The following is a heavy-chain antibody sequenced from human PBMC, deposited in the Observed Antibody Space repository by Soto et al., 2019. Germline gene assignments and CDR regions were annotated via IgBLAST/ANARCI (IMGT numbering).Heavy chain of an antibody. CDR1: GESLSGYY. CDR3: AGGGSIVVATRRLMDV. V-gene: IGHV4-34*01. Sequence: SETLSLTCAVYGESLSGYYWHWIRQPPGRGLEWIGGINHSGSTSYNPSLKSRITISVDTSKNQFSLKLSSVTAADTAFYYCAGGGSIVVATRRLMDVWGKGTTVTVSS. J-gene: IGHJ6*03. D-gene: IGHD3-22*01. CDR2: INHSGST.